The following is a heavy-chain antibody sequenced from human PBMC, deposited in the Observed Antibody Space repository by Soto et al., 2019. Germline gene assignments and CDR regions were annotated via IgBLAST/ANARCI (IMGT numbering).Heavy chain of an antibody. V-gene: IGHV4-34*01. D-gene: IGHD5-12*01. Sequence: SETLSLTCAVYGGSFSGYYWSWIRQPPGKGLEWIGEINHSGSTNYNPSLKSRVTISVDTSKNQFSLKLSSVTAADTAVYYCARFRPFNLIVATVYFDYWGQGTLVTVSS. CDR1: GGSFSGYY. CDR2: INHSGST. CDR3: ARFRPFNLIVATVYFDY. J-gene: IGHJ4*02.